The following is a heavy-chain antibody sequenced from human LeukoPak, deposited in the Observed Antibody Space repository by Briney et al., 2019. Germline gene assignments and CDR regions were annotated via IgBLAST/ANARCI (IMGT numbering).Heavy chain of an antibody. D-gene: IGHD3-10*01. CDR2: INHSGST. V-gene: IGHV4-34*01. CDR1: GGSFSGYY. CDR3: ARRAAMVRGVINY. J-gene: IGHJ4*02. Sequence: SETLSLTCAVYGGSFSGYYWSWIRQPPGKGLEWIGKINHSGSTNYNPSLKSRVTISVDTSKNQFSLKLSSVTAADTAVYYCARRAAMVRGVINYWGQGTLVTVSS.